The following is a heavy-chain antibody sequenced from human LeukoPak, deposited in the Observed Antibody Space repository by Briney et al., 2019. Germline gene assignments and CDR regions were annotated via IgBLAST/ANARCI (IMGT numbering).Heavy chain of an antibody. Sequence: SETLSLTCTVSGGSISSGGYYWSWIRQPPGKGLEWIGYIYYSGSTNYNPSLKSRVTISVDTSKNQFSLKLSSVTAADTAVYYCARVTNGRFDYWGQGTLVTVSS. CDR1: GGSISSGGYY. J-gene: IGHJ4*02. CDR3: ARVTNGRFDY. CDR2: IYYSGST. D-gene: IGHD2-8*01. V-gene: IGHV4-61*08.